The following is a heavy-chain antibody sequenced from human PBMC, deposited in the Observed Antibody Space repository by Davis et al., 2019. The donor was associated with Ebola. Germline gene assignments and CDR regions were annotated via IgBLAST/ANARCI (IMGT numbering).Heavy chain of an antibody. V-gene: IGHV1-8*01. CDR1: GYTFSSYD. D-gene: IGHD2-15*01. Sequence: AASVKVSCKASGYTFSSYDINWVRQATGQGLEWMEWMNPKNGNTGYAQKFQGRVTMTMNTSISTAYMELSSLRSEDTAVYYCARDIGEAEFFHHWGQGTLVTVTS. CDR2: MNPKNGNT. CDR3: ARDIGEAEFFHH. J-gene: IGHJ1*01.